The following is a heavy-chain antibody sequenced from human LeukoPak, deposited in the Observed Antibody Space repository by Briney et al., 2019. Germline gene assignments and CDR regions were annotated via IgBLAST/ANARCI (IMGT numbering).Heavy chain of an antibody. J-gene: IGHJ4*02. Sequence: PGRSLRLSCAASGFTFSSYAMSWVRQAPGKGLEWVSAISGSGGSTYYADSVKGRFTISRDNSKNTLYLQMNSLRAEDTAVYYCARDVRFWSRVAGYSYGSPYFDYWGQGTLVTVSS. CDR1: GFTFSSYA. CDR3: ARDVRFWSRVAGYSYGSPYFDY. CDR2: ISGSGGST. V-gene: IGHV3-23*01. D-gene: IGHD5-18*01.